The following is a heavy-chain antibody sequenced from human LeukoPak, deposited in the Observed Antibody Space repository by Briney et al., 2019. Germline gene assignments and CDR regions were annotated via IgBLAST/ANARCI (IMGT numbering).Heavy chain of an antibody. CDR1: GGSISSSSAY. J-gene: IGHJ4*02. D-gene: IGHD5-18*01. CDR2: IYYSKNT. V-gene: IGHV4-39*01. Sequence: SETLSLTCTVSGGSISSSSAYWGWIRQPPGKGLEWIGSIYYSKNTYYNPSLKSRVTISADTSKNQFYLTPGSVSATDTAVYYCVSPRGFSYGYFDYWGQGTLVTVSS. CDR3: VSPRGFSYGYFDY.